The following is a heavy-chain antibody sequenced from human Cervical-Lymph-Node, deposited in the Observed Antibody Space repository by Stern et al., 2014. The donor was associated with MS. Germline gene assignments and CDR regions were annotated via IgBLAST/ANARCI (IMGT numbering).Heavy chain of an antibody. V-gene: IGHV1-46*01. CDR2: INPSDGIT. D-gene: IGHD1-26*01. CDR1: GYTFTTYD. Sequence: VQLVESGAEVKKPGASVKVSCKASGYTFTTYDIHWVRQAPGQGLEWMGIINPSDGITTYAHNFQGIVTVTRDTSTSTVSMELTSLRSEDTAVYYCARDLVDGLLGGPWSSDYWGQGTLVTVSS. CDR3: ARDLVDGLLGGPWSSDY. J-gene: IGHJ4*02.